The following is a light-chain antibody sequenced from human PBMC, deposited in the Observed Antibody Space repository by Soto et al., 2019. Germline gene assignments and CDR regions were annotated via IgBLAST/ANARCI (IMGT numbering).Light chain of an antibody. CDR1: NRDIGAYNL. J-gene: IGLJ3*02. CDR2: EVR. V-gene: IGLV2-14*01. CDR3: SSYTTTSTLL. Sequence: QSLLTHHASVSGSLGQSITISCTGSNRDIGAYNLVSWYQQYPDTAPKLIIYEVRNRPSGVSYRFTGSRSGNTASLTISALQADDESTFYCSSYTTTSTLLFGGGTKVTVL.